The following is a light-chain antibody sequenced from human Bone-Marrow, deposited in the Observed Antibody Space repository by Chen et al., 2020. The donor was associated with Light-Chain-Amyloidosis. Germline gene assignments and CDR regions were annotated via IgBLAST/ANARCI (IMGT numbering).Light chain of an antibody. CDR2: DDG. CDR1: NIGSTS. V-gene: IGLV3-21*02. Sequence: SYVLTQPSSVSVAPGQTATISCGGNNIGSTSVHWYQQTPGQVPLLVVYDDGDRPSGIPERWSGSNSGTTATLTSSRVEAGDEADYCCQVWDRSSDRPVFGGGTKLTVL. CDR3: QVWDRSSDRPV. J-gene: IGLJ3*02.